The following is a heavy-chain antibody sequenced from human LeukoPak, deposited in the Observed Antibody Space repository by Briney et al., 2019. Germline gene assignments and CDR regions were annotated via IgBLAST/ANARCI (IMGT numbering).Heavy chain of an antibody. CDR2: INHSGST. D-gene: IGHD2-2*01. V-gene: IGHV4-34*01. CDR3: ATRYCSSTSCYSPP. J-gene: IGHJ5*02. Sequence: SETLSLTCAVYGGSFSGYYWSWIRQPPGKGPEWIGEINHSGSTNYNPSLKSRVTISVDTSKNQFSLKLSSVTAADTAVYYCATRYCSSTSCYSPPWGQGTLVTVSS. CDR1: GGSFSGYY.